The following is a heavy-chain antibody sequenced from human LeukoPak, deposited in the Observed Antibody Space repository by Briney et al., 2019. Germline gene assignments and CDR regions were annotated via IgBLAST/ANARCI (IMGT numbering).Heavy chain of an antibody. V-gene: IGHV3-23*01. Sequence: GGSLRLSCAASGFTFSSYAMSWVRQAPGKGLEWVSAISGSGGSTYYADSVKGRFTISRDNSKNTLYLQMNSLRAEDTAVYYCAEWVGHSRAYNWFDPWGQGTLVTVSS. CDR1: GFTFSSYA. CDR2: ISGSGGST. D-gene: IGHD6-13*01. J-gene: IGHJ5*02. CDR3: AEWVGHSRAYNWFDP.